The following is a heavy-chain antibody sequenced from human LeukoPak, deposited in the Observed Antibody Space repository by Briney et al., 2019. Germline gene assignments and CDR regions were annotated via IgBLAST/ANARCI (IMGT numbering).Heavy chain of an antibody. V-gene: IGHV4-38-2*02. D-gene: IGHD3-22*01. J-gene: IGHJ4*02. CDR2: IYHSGST. CDR3: AGEQGYYYDSSGYTAN. Sequence: SETLSLTCTVSGYSISSGYYWGWIRQPPGKGLEWIGSIYHSGSTYYNPSLKSRVTISVDTSKNQFSLKLSSVTAADTAVYYCAGEQGYYYDSSGYTANWGQGTLVTVSS. CDR1: GYSISSGYY.